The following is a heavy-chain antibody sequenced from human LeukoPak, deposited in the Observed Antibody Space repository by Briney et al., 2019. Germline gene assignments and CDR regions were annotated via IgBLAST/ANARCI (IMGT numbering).Heavy chain of an antibody. V-gene: IGHV4-59*12. J-gene: IGHJ5*02. D-gene: IGHD2-21*02. Sequence: SETLSLTCTVSGGSISSYYWSWIRQPPGKGLEWIGYIYYSGSTNYNPSLKSRVTISVDTSKNQFSLKLSSVTAADTAVYYCARTLQSVTQGWFDPWGQGTLVTVSS. CDR3: ARTLQSVTQGWFDP. CDR1: GGSISSYY. CDR2: IYYSGST.